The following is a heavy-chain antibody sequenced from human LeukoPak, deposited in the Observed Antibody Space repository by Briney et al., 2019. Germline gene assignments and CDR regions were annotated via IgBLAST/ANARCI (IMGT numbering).Heavy chain of an antibody. J-gene: IGHJ3*02. D-gene: IGHD3-22*01. CDR3: ARVRSLTQTYYYDSTDAFDI. V-gene: IGHV1-18*01. CDR1: GYTFTSYG. CDR2: ISAYNGNT. Sequence: ASVKVSCKASGYTFTSYGINWVRQAPGQGLEWMGWISAYNGNTNYAQKFQGRVTMTTDTSTSTAYMELRSLRSEDTAVYYCARVRSLTQTYYYDSTDAFDIWGQGTMVTVSS.